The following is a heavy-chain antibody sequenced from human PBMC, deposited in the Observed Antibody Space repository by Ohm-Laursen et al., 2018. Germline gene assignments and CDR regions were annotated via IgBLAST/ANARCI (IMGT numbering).Heavy chain of an antibody. D-gene: IGHD4-17*01. CDR1: GGSISSYY. CDR3: ARGDYHYYYYGLDV. Sequence: TLSLTWTVSGGSISSYYWSWIRQPPGKGLEWIGYIYYSGSTNYNPSLKSRVTISVDTSKDQFSLRLTSVTAADTAVYYCARGDYHYYYYGLDVWGQGTMVTVSS. V-gene: IGHV4-59*12. J-gene: IGHJ6*02. CDR2: IYYSGST.